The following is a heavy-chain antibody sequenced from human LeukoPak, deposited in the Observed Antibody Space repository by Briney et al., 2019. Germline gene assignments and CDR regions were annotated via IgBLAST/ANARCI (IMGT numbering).Heavy chain of an antibody. CDR1: GYTFTSYG. D-gene: IGHD1-26*01. V-gene: IGHV1-24*01. CDR2: FDPEDGET. CDR3: ATESRELYYFDY. Sequence: ASVKVSCKASGYTFTSYGISWVRQAPGKGLEWMGGFDPEDGETIYAQKFQGRVTMTEDTSTDTAYMELSSLRSEDTAVYYCATESRELYYFDYWGQGTLVTVSS. J-gene: IGHJ4*02.